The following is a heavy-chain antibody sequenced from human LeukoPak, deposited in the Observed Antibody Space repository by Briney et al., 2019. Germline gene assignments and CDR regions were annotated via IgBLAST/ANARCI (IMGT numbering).Heavy chain of an antibody. Sequence: SETLSLTCTVSGGSISSSSYYWGWIRQPPGKGLEWIGSIYYSGSTYYNPSLKSRVTISVDTSKNQFSLKLSSVTAADTAVYYCARDNRYFDPGVYYYNGMDVWGQGTTVTVSS. CDR3: ARDNRYFDPGVYYYNGMDV. D-gene: IGHD3-9*01. J-gene: IGHJ6*02. CDR1: GGSISSSSYY. V-gene: IGHV4-39*07. CDR2: IYYSGST.